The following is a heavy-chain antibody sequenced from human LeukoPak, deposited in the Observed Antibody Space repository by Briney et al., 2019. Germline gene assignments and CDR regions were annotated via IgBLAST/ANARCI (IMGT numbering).Heavy chain of an antibody. Sequence: GGSLRLSCAGSGFTFRSYWMTWVRQAPGKGLEWVAKIKHDGSEEYYVDSVRGRFTISRDNAKNLLYLQMNSLRAEDTAVYYCARDIVADGTAGDDYWGQGTLVTVSS. D-gene: IGHD1-1*01. CDR1: GFTFRSYW. CDR3: ARDIVADGTAGDDY. J-gene: IGHJ4*02. CDR2: IKHDGSEE. V-gene: IGHV3-7*01.